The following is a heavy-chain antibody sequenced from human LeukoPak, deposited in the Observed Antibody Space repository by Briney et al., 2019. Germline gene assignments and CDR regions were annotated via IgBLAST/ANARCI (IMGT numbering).Heavy chain of an antibody. CDR3: ARGPVEMVRKNWFDP. J-gene: IGHJ5*02. CDR1: GYTFTSYD. V-gene: IGHV1-8*01. D-gene: IGHD5-24*01. CDR2: MNPNSGNT. Sequence: ASVKVSCKASGYTFTSYDINWVRQATGQGLEWMGWMNPNSGNTGYAQKFQGRVTMTRNTSISTAYMELSSLRSEDTAVYYCARGPVEMVRKNWFDPWGQGTLVTVSS.